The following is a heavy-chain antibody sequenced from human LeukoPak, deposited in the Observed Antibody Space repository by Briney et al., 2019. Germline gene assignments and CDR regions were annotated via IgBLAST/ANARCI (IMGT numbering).Heavy chain of an antibody. D-gene: IGHD4-17*01. Sequence: SETLSLTCTVSGGSISSTYYYWGWIRQPPGKGLEWIGSMYYSGSAYYNPSLKSRVTISVDTSKNQFSLKLSSVTAADTAVYYCARITVNYWYFDLWGRGTLVTVSS. CDR3: ARITVNYWYFDL. J-gene: IGHJ2*01. V-gene: IGHV4-39*07. CDR2: MYYSGSA. CDR1: GGSISSTYYY.